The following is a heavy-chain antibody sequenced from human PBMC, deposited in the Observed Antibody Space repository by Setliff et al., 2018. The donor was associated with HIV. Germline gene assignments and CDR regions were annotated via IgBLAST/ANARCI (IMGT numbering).Heavy chain of an antibody. J-gene: IGHJ4*02. D-gene: IGHD6-13*01. Sequence: GGSLRLSCAASGFIFSSYWTHWVRQAPGKGLVWVSRIDSDGSSTNYADSVKGRFTISRDNARNTLYLQMNSLRGEDTGVYYCARARGTVPRGHFYGSSWLDSWGQGTLVTVSS. CDR3: ARARGTVPRGHFYGSSWLDS. V-gene: IGHV3-74*01. CDR2: IDSDGSST. CDR1: GFIFSSYW.